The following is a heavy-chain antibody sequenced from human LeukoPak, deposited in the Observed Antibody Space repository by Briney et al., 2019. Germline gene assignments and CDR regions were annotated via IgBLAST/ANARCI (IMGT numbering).Heavy chain of an antibody. CDR1: GYTFTGYY. CDR2: INPNSGGT. Sequence: ASVKVSCKAPGYTFTGYYMHWVRQAPGQGLEWMGWINPNSGGTNYAQKFQGRVTMTRDTSISTAYMELSRLRSDDTAVYYCARDDSSGYYYGGAFYDYWGQGTLVTVSS. J-gene: IGHJ4*02. D-gene: IGHD3-22*01. CDR3: ARDDSSGYYYGGAFYDY. V-gene: IGHV1-2*02.